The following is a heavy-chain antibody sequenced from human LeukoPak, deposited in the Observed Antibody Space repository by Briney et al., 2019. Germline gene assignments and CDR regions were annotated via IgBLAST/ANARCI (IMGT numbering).Heavy chain of an antibody. CDR2: ISSSGSTI. D-gene: IGHD3-10*02. Sequence: GGSLRLSCAASGFTFSSYEMNWVRQAPGKGLEWVSYISSSGSTIYYADSVKGRFTISRDNAKNSLYLQMNSLRAEDTAVYYCAELGITMIGGVWAKGTTVTISS. J-gene: IGHJ6*04. V-gene: IGHV3-48*03. CDR3: AELGITMIGGV. CDR1: GFTFSSYE.